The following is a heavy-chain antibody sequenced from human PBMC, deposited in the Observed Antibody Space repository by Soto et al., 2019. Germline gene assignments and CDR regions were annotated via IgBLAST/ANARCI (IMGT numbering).Heavy chain of an antibody. CDR1: GFTFSSYA. V-gene: IGHV3-30-3*01. D-gene: IGHD3-3*01. CDR2: ISYDGSNK. J-gene: IGHJ4*02. Sequence: QVQLVESGGGVVQPGRSLRLSCAASGFTFSSYAMHWVRQAPGKGLEWVAVISYDGSNKYYADSVKGRFTISRDNSKNTLYLQMNSLRAEDTAVYCCARDSIGYYDFWSGYWGWGQGTLVTVSS. CDR3: ARDSIGYYDFWSGYWG.